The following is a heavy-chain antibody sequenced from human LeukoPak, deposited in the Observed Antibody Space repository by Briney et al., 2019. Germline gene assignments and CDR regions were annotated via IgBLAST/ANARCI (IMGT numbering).Heavy chain of an antibody. CDR1: GYSFTSYW. CDR2: ISGSGGSI. V-gene: IGHV3-23*01. CDR3: AKDFGGDSNNY. J-gene: IGHJ4*02. D-gene: IGHD2-21*02. Sequence: GESLKISCKGSGYSFTSYWIGWVRQMPGKGLEWVSAISGSGGSIYYADSVKGRFTISRDNSKNTLYLQMNSLRAEDTAVYYCAKDFGGDSNNYWGQGTLVTVSS.